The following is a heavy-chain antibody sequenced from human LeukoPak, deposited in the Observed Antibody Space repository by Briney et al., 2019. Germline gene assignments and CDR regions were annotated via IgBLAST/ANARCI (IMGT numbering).Heavy chain of an antibody. J-gene: IGHJ6*02. CDR3: AREADSGTYARYGMDV. CDR1: GDSITRNTDH. D-gene: IGHD1-26*01. V-gene: IGHV4-31*03. CDR2: IYYSGST. Sequence: SETLSLTCIVSGDSITRNTDHWGWVRQPPGKGLEWIGYIYYSGSTYYNPSLKSRVSISVDTSKNQFSLKLNSVTVADTAVYYCAREADSGTYARYGMDVWGQGTTVTVSS.